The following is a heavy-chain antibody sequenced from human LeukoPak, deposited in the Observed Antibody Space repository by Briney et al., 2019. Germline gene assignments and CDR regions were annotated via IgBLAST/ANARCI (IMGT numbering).Heavy chain of an antibody. J-gene: IGHJ4*02. CDR3: ARQNGQLVNY. D-gene: IGHD6-6*01. CDR1: GASISSYY. Sequence: PSETLSLTCTVSGASISSYYWSWIRQPPGKGLEWIGYVSDSGSTYYNPSLKSRVTISVDTSKNQFSLKLSSVTAADTAVYYCARQNGQLVNYWGQGILVTVSS. V-gene: IGHV4-59*08. CDR2: VSDSGST.